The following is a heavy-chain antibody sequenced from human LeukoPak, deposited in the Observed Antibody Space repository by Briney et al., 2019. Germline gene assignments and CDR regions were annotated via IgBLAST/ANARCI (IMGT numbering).Heavy chain of an antibody. D-gene: IGHD4-17*01. CDR2: IFYSGIT. CDR3: ARPASVTTSFWYFDL. Sequence: PSETLSLTCTISGGSIRTSSYYWGWIRQPPGKGLEWIGSIFYSGITYYNPSLKSRVTISVDTSKNQFSLNLSSVTAADTAVYYCARPASVTTSFWYFDLWGRGTLVTVSS. J-gene: IGHJ2*01. V-gene: IGHV4-39*01. CDR1: GGSIRTSSYY.